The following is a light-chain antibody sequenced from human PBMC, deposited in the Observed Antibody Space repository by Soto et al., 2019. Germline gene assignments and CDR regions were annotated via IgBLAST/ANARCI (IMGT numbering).Light chain of an antibody. V-gene: IGKV3-15*01. J-gene: IGKJ4*01. CDR3: RQYGRSLGFA. CDR2: GTS. Sequence: EIVMTQSPATLSVSPGERATLSCRASQSISSNLAWYQQRPGQAPRLLIYGTSTRATGIPARFSGSGSGTEFTLTISRLEPEDFAVYYCRQYGRSLGFAVGGGTKVEIK. CDR1: QSISSN.